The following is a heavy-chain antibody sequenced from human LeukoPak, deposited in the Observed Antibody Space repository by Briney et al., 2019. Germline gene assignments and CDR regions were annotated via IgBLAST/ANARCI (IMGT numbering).Heavy chain of an antibody. CDR3: ARQRGYCSGGRCYGMFDY. V-gene: IGHV4-39*01. Sequence: SETLSLTCTVSGGSVSISNYYCGWVRQPPGKGPEWIGSIYYSGSTYYTPSLQSPVTISVDTSKNKFSLKLSTVTAADKAVYLCARQRGYCSGGRCYGMFDYWGQGTLVTVSS. CDR2: IYYSGST. CDR1: GGSVSISNYY. D-gene: IGHD2-15*01. J-gene: IGHJ4*02.